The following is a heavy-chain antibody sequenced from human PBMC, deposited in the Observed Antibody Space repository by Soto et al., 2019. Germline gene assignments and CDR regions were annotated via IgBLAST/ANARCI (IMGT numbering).Heavy chain of an antibody. D-gene: IGHD3-10*01. V-gene: IGHV3-23*01. CDR2: VSGDGFTA. CDR1: GFTFPNYG. CDR3: AKEASVPSFGEFWFFDL. Sequence: EVQLLESGGGLVQPGGSLRLSCDGSGFTFPNYGMTWVRQAPGQGLEWVSSVSGDGFTAYYADSVKGRFTISRDNSKNTVYVQMTSLRAEDTAGYHCAKEASVPSFGEFWFFDLWGRGTPVTVSS. J-gene: IGHJ2*01.